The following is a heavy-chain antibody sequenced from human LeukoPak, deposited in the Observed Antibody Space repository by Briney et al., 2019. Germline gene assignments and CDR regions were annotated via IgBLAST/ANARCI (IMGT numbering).Heavy chain of an antibody. Sequence: GGSLRLSCAASGFTISSYSMNWVRQAPGKGLEWVSYISSSSSTIYYADSVKGRFTISRDNAKNSLYLQMNSLRAEDTAVYYCARDLDLGSGWYRESGYWGQGTLVTVSS. J-gene: IGHJ4*02. CDR3: ARDLDLGSGWYRESGY. CDR1: GFTISSYS. D-gene: IGHD6-19*01. CDR2: ISSSSSTI. V-gene: IGHV3-48*04.